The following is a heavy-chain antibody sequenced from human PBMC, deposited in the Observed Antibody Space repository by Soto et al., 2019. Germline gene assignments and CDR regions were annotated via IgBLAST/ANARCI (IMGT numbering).Heavy chain of an antibody. D-gene: IGHD3-22*01. CDR2: ISSSSSYI. CDR1: GFTFSSYS. V-gene: IGHV3-21*01. Sequence: EVQRVESGGGLVKPGGSLRLSCAASGFTFSSYSMNWVRQAPGKGLEWVSSISSSSSYIYYADSVKGRFTISRDNAKNSLYLQMNSLRDEDTAVYYCARDQDYYDSSGYYFLGRARWFDPWGQGTLVTGSS. CDR3: ARDQDYYDSSGYYFLGRARWFDP. J-gene: IGHJ5*02.